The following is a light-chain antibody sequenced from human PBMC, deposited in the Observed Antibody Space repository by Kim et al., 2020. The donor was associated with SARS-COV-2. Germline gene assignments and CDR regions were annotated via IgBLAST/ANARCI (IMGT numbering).Light chain of an antibody. CDR2: DVG. Sequence: GQSRTISCTGSNSDVGGYKSVSWNQQHPGKAPKLIIFDVGDRPSGVSDRFSAAKSGNTASLTISGLQAEDEVDYYCSSYTSSTTRVFGGGTQLTVL. CDR3: SSYTSSTTRV. CDR1: NSDVGGYKS. J-gene: IGLJ3*02. V-gene: IGLV2-14*04.